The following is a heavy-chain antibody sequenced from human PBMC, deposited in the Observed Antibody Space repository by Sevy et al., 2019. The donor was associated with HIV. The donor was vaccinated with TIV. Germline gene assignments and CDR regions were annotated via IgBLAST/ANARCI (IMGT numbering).Heavy chain of an antibody. CDR1: GFTVSNNY. J-gene: IGHJ4*02. D-gene: IGHD5-12*01. CDR2: IYSGGNT. V-gene: IGHV3-53*01. CDR3: ARETLSGYNL. Sequence: GGSLRLSCAVSGFTVSNNYMSWVRQAPGKGLEWVSAIYSGGNTYYADSVKGRFTISRDNSKNTVYLQMSSRRAEDTAVYYGARETLSGYNLCGQGTLVTVSS.